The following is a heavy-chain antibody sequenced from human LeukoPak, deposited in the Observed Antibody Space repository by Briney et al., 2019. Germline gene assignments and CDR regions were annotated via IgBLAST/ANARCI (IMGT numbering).Heavy chain of an antibody. CDR3: ARRSIAAVHFDY. V-gene: IGHV1-69*06. D-gene: IGHD6-13*01. CDR1: GGTFSSYA. CDR2: IIPIFGTA. J-gene: IGHJ4*02. Sequence: ASVKVSCKASGGTFSSYAISWVRQAPGQGLEWMGGIIPIFGTANYAQKFQGRVTITADKSTSTAYMELSSLRSEDTAVYYCARRSIAAVHFDYWGRGTLVTVSS.